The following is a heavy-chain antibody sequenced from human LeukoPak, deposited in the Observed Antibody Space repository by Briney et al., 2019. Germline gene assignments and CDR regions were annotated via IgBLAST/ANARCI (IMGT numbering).Heavy chain of an antibody. CDR1: GYTLTELS. J-gene: IGHJ6*02. CDR2: FDPEDGET. CDR3: ATGARNGSGGYYPYYYYGMDV. Sequence: ASVKVSCKVSGYTLTELSMHWVRQAPGKGLEWMGGFDPEDGETIYAQKFQGRVTMTEDTSTDTAYMELSSLRSEDTAVYYCATGARNGSGGYYPYYYYGMDVWGQGTTVTVSS. D-gene: IGHD1-26*01. V-gene: IGHV1-24*01.